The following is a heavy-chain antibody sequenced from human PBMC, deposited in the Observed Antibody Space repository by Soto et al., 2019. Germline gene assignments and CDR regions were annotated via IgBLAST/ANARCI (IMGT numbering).Heavy chain of an antibody. V-gene: IGHV3-33*06. CDR2: IWYDGSNK. D-gene: IGHD6-19*01. J-gene: IGHJ4*02. CDR3: AKQPPGSSGWYSPKYYFDY. CDR1: GFTFSSYG. Sequence: PGGSLRLSCAASGFTFSSYGMHWVRQAPGKGLEWVAVIWYDGSNKYYADSVKGRFTISRDNSKNTLYLQMNSLRAEDTAVYYCAKQPPGSSGWYSPKYYFDYWGQGTLVTVSS.